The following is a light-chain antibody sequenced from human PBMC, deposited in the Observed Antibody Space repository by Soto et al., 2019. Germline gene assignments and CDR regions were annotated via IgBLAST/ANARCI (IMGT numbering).Light chain of an antibody. Sequence: QSVLTQPASVSGSPGQSITISCTGTSSDVGGYNSVSWYQQHPGKVPKIMIYDVSIRPSGVPDRFSGSKSGNTASLTISGLQAYDEADYYCSSYTSIPAIVFGTRTKLTVL. V-gene: IGLV2-14*01. CDR2: DVS. CDR1: SSDVGGYNS. J-gene: IGLJ1*01. CDR3: SSYTSIPAIV.